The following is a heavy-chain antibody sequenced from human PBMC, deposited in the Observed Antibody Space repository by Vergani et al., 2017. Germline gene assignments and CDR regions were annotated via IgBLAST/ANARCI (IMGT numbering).Heavy chain of an antibody. CDR2: ISASGAPT. CDR3: AIAYGSYDWFVY. Sequence: EVQLLESGGDLVQPGGSLRLSCTASGFIFSTYAMSWVRQAPGKGLEWVSGISASGAPTYYADSVKGRVTISRDNSNNTLYLQMNNLRVEDTAVYYCAIAYGSYDWFVYWGKRTLVTVSS. D-gene: IGHD3-16*01. CDR1: GFIFSTYA. J-gene: IGHJ4*01. V-gene: IGHV3-23*01.